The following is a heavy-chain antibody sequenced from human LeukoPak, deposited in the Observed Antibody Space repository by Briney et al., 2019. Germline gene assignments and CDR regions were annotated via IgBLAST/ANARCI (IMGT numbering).Heavy chain of an antibody. D-gene: IGHD3-22*01. J-gene: IGHJ4*02. V-gene: IGHV3-7*03. CDR2: IKQGGSKK. CDR3: ATPLDYYDSSGYHQGGD. CDR1: GFTFSSYW. Sequence: GGSLRLSCEASGFTFSSYWMSWVRQAPGKGLEWVANIKQGGSKKNYVDSVKGRFTISRDNAKNSLYLQMNSLRAEDTAVYYCATPLDYYDSSGYHQGGDWGQGTLVTVSS.